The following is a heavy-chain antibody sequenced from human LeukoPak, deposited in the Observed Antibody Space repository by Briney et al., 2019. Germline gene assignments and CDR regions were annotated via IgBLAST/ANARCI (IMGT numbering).Heavy chain of an antibody. D-gene: IGHD6-19*01. CDR2: IVVGSGNT. J-gene: IGHJ3*02. CDR1: GFTFTSSA. Sequence: SVKVSCKASGFTFTSSAMQWVRQARGQRLEWIGWIVVGSGNTNYAQKFQERVTITRDMSTSTAYMELSSLRSEDTAVYYCAAVTMEQWLVPGAFDIWGQGTMVTVSS. V-gene: IGHV1-58*02. CDR3: AAVTMEQWLVPGAFDI.